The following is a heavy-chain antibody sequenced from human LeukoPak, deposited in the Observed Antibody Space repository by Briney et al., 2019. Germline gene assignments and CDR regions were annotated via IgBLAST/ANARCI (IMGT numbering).Heavy chain of an antibody. J-gene: IGHJ4*02. CDR3: ATIAVADYYFDY. Sequence: PSETLSLTCAVYGGSFSGYYWSWIRQPPGKGLEWIGEINHSGSTNYNPSLKSRVTISVDTSKNQFSLKLSSVTAADTAVYYCATIAVADYYFDYWGQGTLVTVSS. CDR2: INHSGST. CDR1: GGSFSGYY. V-gene: IGHV4-34*01. D-gene: IGHD6-19*01.